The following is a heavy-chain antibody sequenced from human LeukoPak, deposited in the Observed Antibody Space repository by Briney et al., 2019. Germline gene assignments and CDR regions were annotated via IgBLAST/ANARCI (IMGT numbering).Heavy chain of an antibody. D-gene: IGHD3-22*01. CDR2: ISGSVGST. CDR3: AKAATLYDSSGFDN. Sequence: GGSLRLSCAASGFTLSSYAMSWVRQAPGKGLEWVSSISGSVGSTYYADSVKGRFTISRDNSNYTLYMQMNSLRAEDTAVYYCAKAATLYDSSGFDNWGQGTLVTVSS. J-gene: IGHJ4*02. V-gene: IGHV3-23*01. CDR1: GFTLSSYA.